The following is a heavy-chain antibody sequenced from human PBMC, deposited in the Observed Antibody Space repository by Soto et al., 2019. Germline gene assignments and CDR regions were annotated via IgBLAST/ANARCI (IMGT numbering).Heavy chain of an antibody. CDR1: GYRFVDYY. J-gene: IGHJ6*02. CDR3: ARVYCGGGCRPGGWFYYYGMDV. D-gene: IGHD2-21*01. Sequence: ASVKVSCKASGYRFVDYYINWVRQAPGQGLEWMGIINPKGGESKSAQKFQGRVTMTMDTSTSTVYMDLRSLTSDDTAVYFCARVYCGGGCRPGGWFYYYGMDVWGQGTTVTVSS. V-gene: IGHV1-46*01. CDR2: INPKGGES.